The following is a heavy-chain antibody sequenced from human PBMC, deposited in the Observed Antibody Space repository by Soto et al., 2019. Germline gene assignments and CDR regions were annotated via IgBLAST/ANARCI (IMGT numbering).Heavy chain of an antibody. Sequence: SETLSLTCTVSGGSISSYYWSWIRQPPGKGLEWIGYIYYSGSTNYNPSLKSRVTISVDTSKNQFSLKLSSVTAADTAVYYCARASRYYDSSGYYYAWFDPWGQGTLVTVSS. V-gene: IGHV4-59*01. CDR3: ARASRYYDSSGYYYAWFDP. CDR1: GGSISSYY. CDR2: IYYSGST. D-gene: IGHD3-22*01. J-gene: IGHJ5*02.